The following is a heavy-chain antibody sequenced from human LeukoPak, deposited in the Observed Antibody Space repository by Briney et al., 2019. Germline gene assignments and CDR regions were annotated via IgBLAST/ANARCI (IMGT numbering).Heavy chain of an antibody. D-gene: IGHD3-10*01. CDR2: IIPIFGTG. CDR3: ARDFHNSGSGSYYNRAFDI. Sequence: SVKVSCKASGGTFSNYAISWVRQAPGQGLEWMGGIIPIFGTGNYAQKFQGRVTITADESTSTAYMELSSLRYEDTAVYFCARDFHNSGSGSYYNRAFDIWGQGTVVTVSS. J-gene: IGHJ3*02. CDR1: GGTFSNYA. V-gene: IGHV1-69*13.